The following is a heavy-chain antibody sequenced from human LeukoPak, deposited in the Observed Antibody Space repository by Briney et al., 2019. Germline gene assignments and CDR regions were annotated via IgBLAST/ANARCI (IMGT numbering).Heavy chain of an antibody. D-gene: IGHD2-21*01. CDR2: ISTSGSTT. Sequence: GGSLRLSCAASGITFRDYYMNWIGQAPGKGLEWVSYISTSGSTTYYVESVKGRFTISRDDAKNSLYLQMNSLRAEDTAVYYCASGHATNRGGVGTFDIWGQGTLVTVSS. J-gene: IGHJ3*02. CDR1: GITFRDYY. CDR3: ASGHATNRGGVGTFDI. V-gene: IGHV3-11*01.